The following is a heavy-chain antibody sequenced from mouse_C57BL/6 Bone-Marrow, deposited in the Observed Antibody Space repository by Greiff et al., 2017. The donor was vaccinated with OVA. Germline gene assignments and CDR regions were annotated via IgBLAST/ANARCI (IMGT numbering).Heavy chain of an antibody. J-gene: IGHJ4*01. V-gene: IGHV5-9-1*02. CDR2: ISSGGDYI. Sequence: EVQLVESGEGLVKPGGSLKLSCAASGFTFSSYAMSWVRQTPEKRLEWVAYISSGGDYIYYADTVKGRFTISRDNARNTLYLQISSLKSEDTAMYYCTRVPIYDGYYVGAMDYWGQGTSVTVSS. CDR3: TRVPIYDGYYVGAMDY. D-gene: IGHD2-3*01. CDR1: GFTFSSYA.